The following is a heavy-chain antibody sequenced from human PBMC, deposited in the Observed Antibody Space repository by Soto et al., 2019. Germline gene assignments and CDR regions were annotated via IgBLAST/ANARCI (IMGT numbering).Heavy chain of an antibody. CDR2: IDPSDSYT. CDR3: ARQSGYYDSSGYYNDY. CDR1: GYSFTSYW. V-gene: IGHV5-10-1*01. D-gene: IGHD3-22*01. J-gene: IGHJ4*02. Sequence: GESLKISCKGSGYSFTSYWISWVRQMPGKGLEWMGRIDPSDSYTNYSPSFQGHVTISADKSISTAYLQWSSLKASDTAMYYCARQSGYYDSSGYYNDYWGQGTLVTSPQ.